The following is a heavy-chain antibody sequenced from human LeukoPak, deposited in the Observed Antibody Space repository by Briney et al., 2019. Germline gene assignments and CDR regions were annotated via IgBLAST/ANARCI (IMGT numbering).Heavy chain of an antibody. D-gene: IGHD4-11*01. CDR1: GGSISSSSYY. Sequence: SETLSLTCTVSGGSISSSSYYWGWIRQPPGQGLEWIGSIYYSGSTYDNRSLKSRVTLSIDTSKNEFSLNVRAVTAADTAVYYCARSELNDYSRYWGQGILVIVSS. J-gene: IGHJ4*02. CDR2: IYYSGST. CDR3: ARSELNDYSRY. V-gene: IGHV4-39*01.